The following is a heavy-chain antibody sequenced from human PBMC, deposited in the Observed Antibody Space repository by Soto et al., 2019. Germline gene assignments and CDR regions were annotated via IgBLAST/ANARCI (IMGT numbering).Heavy chain of an antibody. V-gene: IGHV3-21*01. D-gene: IGHD5-12*01. Sequence: GGSLRLSCAASGFTFSSYSMNWVRQAPGKGLEWVSSISSSSSYIYYADSVKGRFTISRDNAKNSLYLQMNSLRAEDTAVYYCARVAPGLDSGYDYSDYWGQGTLVTVSS. CDR2: ISSSSSYI. J-gene: IGHJ4*02. CDR1: GFTFSSYS. CDR3: ARVAPGLDSGYDYSDY.